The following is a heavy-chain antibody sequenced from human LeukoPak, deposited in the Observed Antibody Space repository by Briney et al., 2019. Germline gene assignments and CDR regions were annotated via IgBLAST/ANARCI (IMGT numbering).Heavy chain of an antibody. V-gene: IGHV3-23*01. J-gene: IGHJ4*02. D-gene: IGHD6-19*01. Sequence: PGGSLRLSCASSGFTFTDYAMGWVRQAPGKGLEWVSIISTSGGVTYYADSVKGRFTISRDNSKNILYLQMSSLRAEDTAVYYCASVNPVAGTGFYFDYWGQGTLVTVSS. CDR1: GFTFTDYA. CDR2: ISTSGGVT. CDR3: ASVNPVAGTGFYFDY.